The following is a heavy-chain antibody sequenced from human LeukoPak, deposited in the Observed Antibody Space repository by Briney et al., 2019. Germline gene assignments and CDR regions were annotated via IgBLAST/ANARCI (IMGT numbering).Heavy chain of an antibody. Sequence: PGGSLRLSCEASGFIFSSYWMHWVRQVPGKGLVWVSRINSDGSSTTYADFVKGRFTISRDNAKNTLYLQMSSLRAEDTAVYYCARDGYCSSGTCYGKDYWGQGTLVTLSS. D-gene: IGHD2-2*03. CDR1: GFIFSSYW. V-gene: IGHV3-74*01. J-gene: IGHJ4*02. CDR2: INSDGSST. CDR3: ARDGYCSSGTCYGKDY.